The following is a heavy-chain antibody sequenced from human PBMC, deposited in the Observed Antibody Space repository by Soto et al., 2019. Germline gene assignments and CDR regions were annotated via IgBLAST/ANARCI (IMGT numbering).Heavy chain of an antibody. D-gene: IGHD3-22*01. CDR2: ISGRGGYT. CDR3: SKLGGLYYDSSGSLRYIDY. CDR1: GFTFSSYA. V-gene: IGHV3-23*01. J-gene: IGHJ4*02. Sequence: GSLRLSCAASGFTFSSYAMSWVRQAPGKGLEWVSVISGRGGYTNYADSVKGRFTISRDNSKSTMYLQMHSLRAEDTAVYYCSKLGGLYYDSSGSLRYIDYWGQGTLVTVSS.